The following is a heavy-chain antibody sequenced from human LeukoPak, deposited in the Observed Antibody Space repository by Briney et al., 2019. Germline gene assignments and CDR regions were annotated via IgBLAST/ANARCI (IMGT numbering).Heavy chain of an antibody. Sequence: SETLSLTCDVSGYSINSGFYWGWIRRPPGKGLEWIASIYHSGSTYYNPSLKSRATISVDASENQFSLKVTSVTAADTAVYYCASRVTVAAAKHFDSWGQGTLVTVSS. CDR1: GYSINSGFY. CDR2: IYHSGST. D-gene: IGHD2-15*01. CDR3: ASRVTVAAAKHFDS. V-gene: IGHV4-38-2*01. J-gene: IGHJ4*02.